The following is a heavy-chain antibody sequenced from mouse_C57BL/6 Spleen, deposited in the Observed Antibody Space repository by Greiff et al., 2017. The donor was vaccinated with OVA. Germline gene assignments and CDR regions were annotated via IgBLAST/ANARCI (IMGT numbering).Heavy chain of an antibody. V-gene: IGHV1-69*01. Sequence: QVQLQQPGAELVMPGASVKLSCKASGYTFTSYWMHWVKQRPGQGLEWIGEIDPSDSYTNYNQKFKGKSTLTVDKSSSTAYMQLSSLTSEDSAVYYCARRVTVAPYWYVDVWGTGTTVTVSS. D-gene: IGHD1-1*01. J-gene: IGHJ1*03. CDR1: GYTFTSYW. CDR2: IDPSDSYT. CDR3: ARRVTVAPYWYVDV.